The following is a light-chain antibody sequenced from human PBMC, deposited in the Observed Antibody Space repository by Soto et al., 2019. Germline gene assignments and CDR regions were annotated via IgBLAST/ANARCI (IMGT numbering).Light chain of an antibody. J-gene: IGKJ1*01. Sequence: EIQLTQYHSTLSSSAGDRVTITCGASQSISSWLAWYQQKPGKAPKLLIYKASSLQSGVPSRFSGSGSGTEFTLTISSLQPDDFATYYCQQYNSYSWTLRQG. CDR2: KAS. CDR1: QSISSW. V-gene: IGKV1-5*03. CDR3: QQYNSYSWT.